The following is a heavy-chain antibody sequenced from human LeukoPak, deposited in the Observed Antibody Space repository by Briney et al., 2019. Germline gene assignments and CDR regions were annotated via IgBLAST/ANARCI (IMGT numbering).Heavy chain of an antibody. CDR2: IYSSGAT. V-gene: IGHV4-59*08. D-gene: IGHD6-13*01. CDR1: GGPINNYY. Sequence: SETLSLTCTVSGGPINNYYWSWIRQPPGQGLEWIGYIYSSGATNYNPSLKSRVTISVDTSKNQFSLKLSSVTAADTAVYYCARHGGGNSWYRGKSWFDPWGRGTLVTVSS. J-gene: IGHJ5*02. CDR3: ARHGGGNSWYRGKSWFDP.